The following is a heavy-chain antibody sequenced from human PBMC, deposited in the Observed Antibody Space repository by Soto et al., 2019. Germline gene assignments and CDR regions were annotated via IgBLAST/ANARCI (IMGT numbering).Heavy chain of an antibody. J-gene: IGHJ5*02. V-gene: IGHV5-10-1*01. Sequence: GESLKISCKGSGYSFTSYWISWVRQMPGKGLEWMGRTDPSDSYTNYSPSFQGHVTISADKSISTAYLQWSSLKASDTAMYYCARHPPAGLRYFDWLRDNWFDPWGQGTLVTVSS. CDR2: TDPSDSYT. CDR3: ARHPPAGLRYFDWLRDNWFDP. D-gene: IGHD3-9*01. CDR1: GYSFTSYW.